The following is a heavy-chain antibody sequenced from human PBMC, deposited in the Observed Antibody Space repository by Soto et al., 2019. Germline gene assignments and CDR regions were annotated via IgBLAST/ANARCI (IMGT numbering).Heavy chain of an antibody. CDR2: IYYSGST. J-gene: IGHJ6*02. CDR1: GGSISSYY. V-gene: IGHV4-59*01. Sequence: SETLSLTCTVSGGSISSYYWSWIRQPPGKGLEWIGYIYYSGSTNYNPSLKSRVTISVDTSKNQFSLKLSSVTAADTAVYYCARWGYCISTSCYNDYYYGMDVWGQGTTVTVS. D-gene: IGHD2-2*02. CDR3: ARWGYCISTSCYNDYYYGMDV.